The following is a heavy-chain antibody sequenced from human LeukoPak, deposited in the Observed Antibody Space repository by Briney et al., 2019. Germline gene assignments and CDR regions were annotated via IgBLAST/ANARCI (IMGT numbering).Heavy chain of an antibody. V-gene: IGHV4-4*02. CDR2: IYHSGST. J-gene: IGHJ4*02. Sequence: SGTLSLTCAVFGGSISSNYWWTWVRQSPGKGLEWIGEIYHSGSTSYNPSLMSRVTISIDKSENHFSLKLKSVTAADTAIYYCARGAPGDYKFYHLDYWGQGALVTVSS. CDR3: ARGAPGDYKFYHLDY. D-gene: IGHD4-17*01. CDR1: GGSISSNYW.